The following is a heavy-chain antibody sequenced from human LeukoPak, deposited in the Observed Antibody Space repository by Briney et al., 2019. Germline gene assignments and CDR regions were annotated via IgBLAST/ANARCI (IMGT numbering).Heavy chain of an antibody. CDR1: GGSISSYY. Sequence: SETLSLTCTVSGGSISSYYWSWIRQPPGKGLEWIGYIYYSGSTNYNPSLKGRVTISVDTSKNQFSLKLSSVTAADTAVYYCARHVVLMVYAPGWFDPWGQGTLVTVSS. D-gene: IGHD2-8*01. CDR3: ARHVVLMVYAPGWFDP. V-gene: IGHV4-59*08. CDR2: IYYSGST. J-gene: IGHJ5*02.